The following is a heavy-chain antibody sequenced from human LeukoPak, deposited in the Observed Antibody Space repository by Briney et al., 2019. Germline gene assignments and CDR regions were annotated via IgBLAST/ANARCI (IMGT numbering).Heavy chain of an antibody. Sequence: GGSLRLSCAASGFTFSTYAMSWVRQAPGKGLEWVSAISDSGNTYHADSVKGRFTISRDSSKNTLFLQMNRLRPEDAAVYYCAKAPVTTCRGSYCYPFDYWGQGTLVTVSS. CDR3: AKAPVTTCRGSYCYPFDY. V-gene: IGHV3-23*01. D-gene: IGHD2-21*01. CDR2: ISDSGNT. J-gene: IGHJ4*02. CDR1: GFTFSTYA.